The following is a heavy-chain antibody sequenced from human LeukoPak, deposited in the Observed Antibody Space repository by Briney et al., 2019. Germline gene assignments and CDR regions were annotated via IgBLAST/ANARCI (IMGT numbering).Heavy chain of an antibody. J-gene: IGHJ4*02. Sequence: SETLSLTCTVSGGSISSYYWSWIRQPPGKGLEWIGEINHSGSTNYNPSLKSRVTISVDTSKNQFSLKLSSVTAADTAVYYCARSRRRVGIIDYWGQGTLVTVSS. CDR2: INHSGST. CDR1: GGSISSYY. D-gene: IGHD2-15*01. CDR3: ARSRRRVGIIDY. V-gene: IGHV4-34*01.